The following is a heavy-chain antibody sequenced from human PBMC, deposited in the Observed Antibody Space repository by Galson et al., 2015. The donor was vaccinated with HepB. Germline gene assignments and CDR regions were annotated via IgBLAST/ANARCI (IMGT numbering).Heavy chain of an antibody. CDR2: ISAYNGNT. D-gene: IGHD1-26*01. CDR3: ARWALMGALRGDFDY. Sequence: SVKVSCKASGYTFTSYGISWVRQAPGQGLEWMGWISAYNGNTNYAQKLQGRVTMTTDTSTSTAYMELRSLRSDDTAVYYCARWALMGALRGDFDYWGQGTLVTVSS. J-gene: IGHJ4*02. CDR1: GYTFTSYG. V-gene: IGHV1-18*01.